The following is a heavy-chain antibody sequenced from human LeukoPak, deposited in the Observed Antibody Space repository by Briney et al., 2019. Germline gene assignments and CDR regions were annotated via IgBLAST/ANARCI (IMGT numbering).Heavy chain of an antibody. V-gene: IGHV3-20*04. J-gene: IGHJ4*02. CDR2: INWNGGST. Sequence: GGSLRLSCAASGFTFDDYGMSWVRQAPGKGLEWVSGINWNGGSTGYADSVKGRFTISRDNAKNSLYLQMNSLRAEDTAVYYCARDNKRVAVAGTGSKYWGRGTLVTVSS. CDR3: ARDNKRVAVAGTGSKY. CDR1: GFTFDDYG. D-gene: IGHD6-19*01.